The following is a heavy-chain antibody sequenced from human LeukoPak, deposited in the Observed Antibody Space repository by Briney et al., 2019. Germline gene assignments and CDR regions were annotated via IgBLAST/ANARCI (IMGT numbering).Heavy chain of an antibody. V-gene: IGHV4-61*02. CDR2: IYSNGDT. CDR3: ARDRADSGDYIKFDY. D-gene: IGHD4-17*01. J-gene: IGHJ4*02. CDR1: GGSISSGPYY. Sequence: SETLSLTCTVSGGSISSGPYYWNWIRQPAGKGLEWIGRIYSNGDTDYHPSLKSRVTISLDTPKNQLSLRLSSVTAADTAVYYCARDRADSGDYIKFDYWGQGSLVTVSS.